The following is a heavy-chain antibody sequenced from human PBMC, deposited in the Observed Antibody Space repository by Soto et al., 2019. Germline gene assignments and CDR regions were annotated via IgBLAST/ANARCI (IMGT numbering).Heavy chain of an antibody. CDR2: IWYDGSNK. V-gene: IGHV3-33*06. J-gene: IGHJ5*02. CDR3: AKDTMIAARGFRFDP. Sequence: PGGSLRLSCAASGFTFSSYGMHWVRQAPGKGLEWVAVIWYDGSNKYYADSVKGRFTISRDNSKNTLYLQMNSLRAEDTAVYYCAKDTMIAARGFRFDPWGQGTLVTVSS. D-gene: IGHD3-22*01. CDR1: GFTFSSYG.